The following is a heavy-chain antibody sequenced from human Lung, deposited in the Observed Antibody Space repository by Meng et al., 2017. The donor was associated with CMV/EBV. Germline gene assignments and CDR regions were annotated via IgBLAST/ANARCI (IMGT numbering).Heavy chain of an antibody. V-gene: IGHV3-66*02. CDR3: AAEGENSGYETRDAFDL. J-gene: IGHJ3*01. D-gene: IGHD6-25*01. Sequence: SCAVSGFTVSSNYMSWVRQALGKGLEWVSVIYTGGITYYADSVKGRFTISRDNSKNTLYLQMNSLRADDTAVYYCAAEGENSGYETRDAFDLWGQGTMVTVSS. CDR2: IYTGGIT. CDR1: GFTVSSNY.